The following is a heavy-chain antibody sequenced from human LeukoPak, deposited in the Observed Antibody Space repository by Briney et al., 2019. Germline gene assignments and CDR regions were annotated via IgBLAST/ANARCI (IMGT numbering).Heavy chain of an antibody. CDR2: ISYDGSNK. V-gene: IGHV3-30*04. CDR1: GFSFSSYV. Sequence: GGSLRLSCAASGFSFSSYVMHWVRQAPGKGLEWVAAISYDGSNKYYADSVKGRFTISRDDSKNTLFLQMNSLRAEDAAVYYCARDRAVVVVAATAHWGQGTLVTVSS. D-gene: IGHD2-15*01. J-gene: IGHJ4*02. CDR3: ARDRAVVVVAATAH.